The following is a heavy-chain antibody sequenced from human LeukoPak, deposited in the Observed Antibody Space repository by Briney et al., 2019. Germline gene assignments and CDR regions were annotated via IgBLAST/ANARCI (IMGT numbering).Heavy chain of an antibody. V-gene: IGHV3-30*03. J-gene: IGHJ3*02. CDR3: AGYQLLWDGDAFDI. D-gene: IGHD2-2*01. CDR2: ISYDGSNK. CDR1: GFTFSSYG. Sequence: GGSLRLSCAASGFTFSSYGMHWVRQAPGKGLEWVAVISYDGSNKYYADSVKGRFTISRDNSKNTLYLQMNSLRAEDTAVYYCAGYQLLWDGDAFDIWGQGTMVTVSS.